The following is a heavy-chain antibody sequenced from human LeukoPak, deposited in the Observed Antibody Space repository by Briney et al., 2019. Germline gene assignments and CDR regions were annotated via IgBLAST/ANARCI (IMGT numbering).Heavy chain of an antibody. J-gene: IGHJ4*02. Sequence: SETLSLTCTVSGGSISSGGYYWSWIRQHPGKGLEWIGYIYCSGSTYYNPSLKSRVTISVDTSKNQFSLKLSSVTAADTAVYYCARGYYGSGSYYGSHWGQGTLVTVSS. CDR3: ARGYYGSGSYYGSH. D-gene: IGHD3-10*01. V-gene: IGHV4-31*03. CDR1: GGSISSGGYY. CDR2: IYCSGST.